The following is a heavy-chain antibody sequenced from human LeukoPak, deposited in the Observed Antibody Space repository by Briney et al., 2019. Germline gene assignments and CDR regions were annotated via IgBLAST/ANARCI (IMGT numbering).Heavy chain of an antibody. Sequence: ASVKASCKASGYPFPSYFMHWVRQAPGQGLEWMGLINPSGGNTRYTQKFQGRVTMTTDTSTSTVYMELSSLRSEDTAVYDCARDLRGAVAAAGTINDEIDYWGQGTLVTVSS. J-gene: IGHJ4*02. CDR1: GYPFPSYF. CDR2: INPSGGNT. D-gene: IGHD6-13*01. V-gene: IGHV1-46*01. CDR3: ARDLRGAVAAAGTINDEIDY.